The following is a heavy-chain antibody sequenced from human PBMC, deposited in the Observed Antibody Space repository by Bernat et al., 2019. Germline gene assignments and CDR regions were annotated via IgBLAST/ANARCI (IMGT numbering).Heavy chain of an antibody. CDR2: IYSGGST. V-gene: IGHV3-53*02. D-gene: IGHD6-13*01. CDR1: GFTVSSNY. Sequence: EVQLVETGGGLIQPGGSLRLSCAASGFTVSSNYMSWVRQAPGKGLEWVSVIYSGGSTYYADSVQGRFTISRDNSKNTLYLQMNSLRAEDTAVYYCARGIAAGNDAFDIWGQGTMVTVSS. J-gene: IGHJ3*02. CDR3: ARGIAAGNDAFDI.